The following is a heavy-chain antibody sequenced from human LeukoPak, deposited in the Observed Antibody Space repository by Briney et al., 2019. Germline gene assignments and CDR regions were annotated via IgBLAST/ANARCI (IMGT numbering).Heavy chain of an antibody. D-gene: IGHD3-10*01. Sequence: GGSLRLSCAASGFTVSSNYTNWVRQAPGKGLEWVSVIYSGGSTYYADSVKGRFTISRDNSKNTLYLQMNSLRAEDTAVYYCARENTGLGAFDIWGQGTMVTVSS. V-gene: IGHV3-53*01. CDR2: IYSGGST. CDR1: GFTVSSNY. J-gene: IGHJ3*02. CDR3: ARENTGLGAFDI.